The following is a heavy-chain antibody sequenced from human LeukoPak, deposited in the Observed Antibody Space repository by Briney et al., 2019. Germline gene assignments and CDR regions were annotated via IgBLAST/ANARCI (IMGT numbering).Heavy chain of an antibody. D-gene: IGHD6-19*01. Sequence: GGSLRLSCAASGFNFDSYTMTWVRQAPGKGLEWVSSISSGSSHIYYADSMKGRFTISRDNAKNSLYLQMNSLRAEDTAVYYCARFLTVAVVPQRVDCWGQGTLVTVPS. CDR3: ARFLTVAVVPQRVDC. V-gene: IGHV3-21*01. CDR2: ISSGSSHI. J-gene: IGHJ4*02. CDR1: GFNFDSYT.